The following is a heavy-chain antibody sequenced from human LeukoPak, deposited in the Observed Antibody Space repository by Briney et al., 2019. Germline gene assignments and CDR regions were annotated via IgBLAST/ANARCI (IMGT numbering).Heavy chain of an antibody. D-gene: IGHD2-15*01. J-gene: IGHJ4*02. CDR1: GFTVSSDY. CDR3: ATPGVDCSGGSCY. Sequence: GGSLRLSCAASGFTVSSDYMSWVRQAPGKGLDWVPVIYSGGATYYADPVTDRFTISRDNSKNKLYLHINSLRAEGTPVYYCATPGVDCSGGSCYWGQGTLGAASS. V-gene: IGHV3-66*01. CDR2: IYSGGAT.